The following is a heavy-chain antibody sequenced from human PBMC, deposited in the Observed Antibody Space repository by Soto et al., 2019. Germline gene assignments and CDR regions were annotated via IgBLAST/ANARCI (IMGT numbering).Heavy chain of an antibody. CDR1: GFTFSSYA. D-gene: IGHD3-3*01. CDR2: ISGSGGST. V-gene: IGHV3-23*01. J-gene: IGHJ4*02. Sequence: GGSLRLSCAASGFTFSSYAMSWVRQAPGKGLEWVSAISGSGGSTYYADSVKGRFTISRDNSKNTLYLQMNSLRAEDTAVYYCAKDVTSRSYDFWSGYYTGLDYWGQGTLVTVSS. CDR3: AKDVTSRSYDFWSGYYTGLDY.